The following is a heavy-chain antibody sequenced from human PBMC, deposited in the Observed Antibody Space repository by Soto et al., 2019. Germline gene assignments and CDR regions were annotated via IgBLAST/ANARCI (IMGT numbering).Heavy chain of an antibody. D-gene: IGHD2-21*02. CDR3: ARDLWGYCGTDCYPLDV. CDR2: IYYSGST. J-gene: IGHJ6*02. CDR1: GGSLSGYY. Sequence: SETLCLTCTVLGGSLSGYYWSWIRQPPGKGLEWVGYIYYSGSTNYNPSLKSRVTISVDTSKNQFSLKLNSVTAADTAVYYCARDLWGYCGTDCYPLDVWGQGTTVTVSS. V-gene: IGHV4-59*01.